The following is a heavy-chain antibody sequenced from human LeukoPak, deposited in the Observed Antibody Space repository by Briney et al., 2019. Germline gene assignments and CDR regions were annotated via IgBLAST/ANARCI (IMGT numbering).Heavy chain of an antibody. CDR3: ARVEAGHYFGD. J-gene: IGHJ4*02. V-gene: IGHV3-66*01. Sequence: GGSLRLSCAASGFTVSSNYMSWVRQAPGKGLEWVSVIYSGGSTYYADSVKGRFTISRDNSKNTLYLQMNSLRAEDTAVYYCARVEAGHYFGDWGQGTLVTVSS. CDR1: GFTVSSNY. CDR2: IYSGGST. D-gene: IGHD3-10*01.